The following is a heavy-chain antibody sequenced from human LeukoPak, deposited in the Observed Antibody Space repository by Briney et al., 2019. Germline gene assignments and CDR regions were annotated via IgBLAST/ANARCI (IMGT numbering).Heavy chain of an antibody. J-gene: IGHJ4*02. Sequence: PGGSLRLSCAASGFTFSNYAMSWVRQAPGKGLEWVSAISGGGGPTYYADSVKARFTISRDNAKNSLSLQMNSLRAEDTAVYYCVRDGGVSGYDLLDYWGQGTLVTVSS. CDR3: VRDGGVSGYDLLDY. D-gene: IGHD5-12*01. CDR1: GFTFSNYA. CDR2: ISGGGGPT. V-gene: IGHV3-23*01.